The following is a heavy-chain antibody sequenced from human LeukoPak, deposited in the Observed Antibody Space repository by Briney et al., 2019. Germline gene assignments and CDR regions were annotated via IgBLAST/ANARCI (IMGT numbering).Heavy chain of an antibody. J-gene: IGHJ5*02. Sequence: TPSETLSLTCTVSGGSISSYYWSWIRQPPGKGLEWVGYIYYSGSTNYNPSLKSRVTISVDMSKSQFSLKLTSVTAADTAFYYCARDRGGGSGYAFNSWGQGTLVTVSS. CDR2: IYYSGST. D-gene: IGHD2-2*01. CDR3: ARDRGGGSGYAFNS. CDR1: GGSISSYY. V-gene: IGHV4-59*01.